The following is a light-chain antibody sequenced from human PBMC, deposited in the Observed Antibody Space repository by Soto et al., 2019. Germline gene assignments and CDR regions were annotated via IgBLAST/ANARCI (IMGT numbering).Light chain of an antibody. CDR3: QQCHNWPLT. CDR1: QSRSTE. Sequence: EIAMTKSPATLSVSPGERATLSCRASQSRSTELAWYQQIPGQPPRLISYSASTRAPGVPARFTCSGSGSELHLPISGLQSEDFALYPCQQCHNWPLTFGQGTRLAI. V-gene: IGKV3D-15*01. J-gene: IGKJ2*01. CDR2: SAS.